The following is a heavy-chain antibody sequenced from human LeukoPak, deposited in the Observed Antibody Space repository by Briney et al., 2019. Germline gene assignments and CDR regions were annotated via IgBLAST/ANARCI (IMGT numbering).Heavy chain of an antibody. CDR3: ARSGGYYDFWSGSKNYYYYYGMDV. CDR2: IYSCGST. J-gene: IGHJ6*02. Sequence: GGSLRLSCAASGFTVSSNYMSWVRQAPGKGLEWVSVIYSCGSTYYAGSVKGRFTISRENAKNSLYLQMNSLRAEDTAVYYCARSGGYYDFWSGSKNYYYYYGMDVWGQGTTVTVSS. CDR1: GFTVSSNY. V-gene: IGHV3-53*01. D-gene: IGHD3-3*01.